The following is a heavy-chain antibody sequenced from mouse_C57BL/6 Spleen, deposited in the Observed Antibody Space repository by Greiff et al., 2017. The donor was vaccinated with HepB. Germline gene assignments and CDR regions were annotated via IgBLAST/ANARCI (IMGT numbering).Heavy chain of an antibody. D-gene: IGHD1-1*01. J-gene: IGHJ4*01. Sequence: VQLQQSGPELVKPGASVKISCKASGYSFTGYYMNWVKQSPEKSLEWIGEINPSTGGTTYNQKFKAKATLTVDKSSSTAYMQLKSLTSEDSAVYYCARARAVDAMDYWGQGTSVTVSS. CDR2: INPSTGGT. CDR1: GYSFTGYY. V-gene: IGHV1-42*01. CDR3: ARARAVDAMDY.